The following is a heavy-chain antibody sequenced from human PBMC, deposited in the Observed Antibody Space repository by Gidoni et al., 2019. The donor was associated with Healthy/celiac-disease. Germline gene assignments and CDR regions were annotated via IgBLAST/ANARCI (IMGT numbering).Heavy chain of an antibody. J-gene: IGHJ3*02. CDR2: IYTSGST. V-gene: IGHV4-4*07. CDR1: GGSISSYY. Sequence: QVQLQESGPGLVKPSETLSLTCTVSGGSISSYYWSWIRQPAGKGLEWIGRIYTSGSTNYNPSLKSRVTMSVDTSKNQFSLKLSSVTAADTAVYYCARVPHYYDSSGRGAYAFDIWGQGTMVTVSS. D-gene: IGHD3-22*01. CDR3: ARVPHYYDSSGRGAYAFDI.